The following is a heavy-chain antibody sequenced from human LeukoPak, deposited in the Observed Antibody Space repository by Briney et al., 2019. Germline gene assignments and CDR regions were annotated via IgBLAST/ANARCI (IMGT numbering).Heavy chain of an antibody. CDR3: AIDSGYDLGFDY. D-gene: IGHD5-12*01. Sequence: GGSLRLSCAASGFTFSSYSMNWVRQAPGKGLEWVSSISSSSSYIYYADSLKGRFTISRDNSKNTLHLQMNSLRAEDTAVYYCAIDSGYDLGFDYWGQGTLVTVSS. CDR2: ISSSSSYI. V-gene: IGHV3-21*04. CDR1: GFTFSSYS. J-gene: IGHJ4*02.